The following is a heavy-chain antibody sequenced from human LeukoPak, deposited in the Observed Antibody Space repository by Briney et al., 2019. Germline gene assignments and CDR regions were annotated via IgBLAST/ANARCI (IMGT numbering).Heavy chain of an antibody. Sequence: GGSLRLSCAASGFTFSSYGMHWVRQAPGKGLEWVAFIRYDGSNKYYADSVKGRFTISRGNSKNTLYLQMNSLRAEDTAVYYCAKDSGWSRNFDYWGQGTLVTVSS. D-gene: IGHD6-19*01. V-gene: IGHV3-30*02. CDR1: GFTFSSYG. J-gene: IGHJ4*02. CDR3: AKDSGWSRNFDY. CDR2: IRYDGSNK.